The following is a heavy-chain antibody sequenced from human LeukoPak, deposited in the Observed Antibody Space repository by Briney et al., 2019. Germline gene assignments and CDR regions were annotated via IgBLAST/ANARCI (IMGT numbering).Heavy chain of an antibody. V-gene: IGHV1-69*13. Sequence: SVKVSCKASGGTFSSYAISWVRQAPGQGLEWMGGIIPIFGTANYAQKFQGRVTITADESTSAAYMELSSLRSEDTAVYYCASSPEGHDYGDYWGQGTLVTVSS. CDR2: IIPIFGTA. J-gene: IGHJ4*02. CDR3: ASSPEGHDYGDY. CDR1: GGTFSSYA.